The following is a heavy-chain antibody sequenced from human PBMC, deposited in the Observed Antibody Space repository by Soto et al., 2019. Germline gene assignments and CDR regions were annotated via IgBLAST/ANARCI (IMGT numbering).Heavy chain of an antibody. J-gene: IGHJ6*02. Sequence: SETLSLTCAVSGGSISSGGYSWSWIRQPPGKGLEWIGYIYHSGSTYYNPSLKSRVTISVDRSKNQFSLKLSSVTAADTAVYYXAGSGYYHNSGMDVWGQGTTVTVSS. V-gene: IGHV4-30-2*01. CDR2: IYHSGST. D-gene: IGHD3-22*01. CDR1: GGSISSGGYS. CDR3: AGSGYYHNSGMDV.